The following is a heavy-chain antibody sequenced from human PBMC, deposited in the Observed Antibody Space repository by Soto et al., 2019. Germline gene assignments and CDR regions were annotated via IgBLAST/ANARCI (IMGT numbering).Heavy chain of an antibody. CDR1: GYTFTGYY. CDR2: INPHRGGT. J-gene: IGHJ6*02. V-gene: IGHV1-2*07. CDR3: GSPGNYYYCLEV. Sequence: GASVKVSCKASGYTFTGYYMHGVQQSTEQRLEWMGWINPHRGGTNYAYKFQGRVIITRDTYISSAYMDLSKLQSTDTALYCCGSPGNYYYCLEVWDQGNT. D-gene: IGHD3-10*01.